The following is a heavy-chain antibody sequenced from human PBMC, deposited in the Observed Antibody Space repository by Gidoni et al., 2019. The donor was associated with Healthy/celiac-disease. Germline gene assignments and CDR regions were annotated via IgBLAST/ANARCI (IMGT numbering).Heavy chain of an antibody. Sequence: GYTFTSYYMHWVRQAPGQGLEWMGIINPSGGSTSYAQKFQGRVTMTRDTSTSTVYMELSSLRSEDTAVYYCARQGVAGSQPRNLYYFDYWGQGTLVTVSS. CDR2: INPSGGST. D-gene: IGHD6-19*01. J-gene: IGHJ4*02. CDR1: GYTFTSYY. CDR3: ARQGVAGSQPRNLYYFDY. V-gene: IGHV1-46*01.